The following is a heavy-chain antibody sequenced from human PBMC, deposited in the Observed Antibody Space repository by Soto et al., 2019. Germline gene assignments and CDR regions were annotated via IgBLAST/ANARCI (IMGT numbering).Heavy chain of an antibody. J-gene: IGHJ4*02. V-gene: IGHV3-7*01. D-gene: IGHD3-16*01. CDR3: VCGGNFFIY. Sequence: PVWSLRLSCSSSLFTFSTYWMTWVRQPPGKGLEWVANMDQDGSETYYVDSVRGRFTVSRDSAKNSLYLQMNSLRVEDTAVYYCVCGGNFFIYWGQGTLVTVSS. CDR2: MDQDGSET. CDR1: LFTFSTYW.